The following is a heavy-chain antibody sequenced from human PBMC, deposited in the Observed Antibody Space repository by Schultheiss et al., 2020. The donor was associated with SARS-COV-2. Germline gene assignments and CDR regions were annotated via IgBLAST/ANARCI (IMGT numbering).Heavy chain of an antibody. Sequence: TLSLTCTVSGGSISSGGYYWSWIRQHPGKGLEWIGYIHYSGSTYYNPSLKSRVTISVDTSKNQFSLKLSSVTAADTAVYYCARWLHNERYFDYWGQGTLVTVSS. D-gene: IGHD5-12*01. CDR3: ARWLHNERYFDY. J-gene: IGHJ4*02. CDR2: IHYSGST. V-gene: IGHV4-31*03. CDR1: GGSISSGGYY.